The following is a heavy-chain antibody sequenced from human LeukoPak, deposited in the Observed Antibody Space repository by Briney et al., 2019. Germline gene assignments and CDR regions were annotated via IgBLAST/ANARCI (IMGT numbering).Heavy chain of an antibody. CDR2: IRSKAYGGTT. CDR1: GFTFGDFA. CDR3: TRGFSSWPYYFDY. V-gene: IGHV3-49*04. Sequence: GGSLRLSCTASGFTFGDFAMSWVRQAPGKGLEWVGFIRSKAYGGTTDYAASVKGRFTISRDDSKSITYLQMKSLKTEDTAVYYCTRGFSSWPYYFDYWGQGTLVTVSS. D-gene: IGHD6-13*01. J-gene: IGHJ4*02.